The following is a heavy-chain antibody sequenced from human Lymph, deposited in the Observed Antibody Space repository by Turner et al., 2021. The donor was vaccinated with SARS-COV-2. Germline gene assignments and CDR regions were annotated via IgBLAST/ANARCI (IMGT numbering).Heavy chain of an antibody. D-gene: IGHD2-21*02. CDR2: IYYRGST. CDR3: ARETVNNWVDP. CDR1: AGSMNSNY. Sequence: QVQLQESGPRLGKPLETLYLPCTGSAGSMNSNYWSWIRQPPGKRLEWIGYIYYRGSTNYNPSLKSRVTISVDTSKNQFSLKLTSVTAADTAIYYCARETVNNWVDPWGQGILVTVSS. J-gene: IGHJ5*02. V-gene: IGHV4-59*01.